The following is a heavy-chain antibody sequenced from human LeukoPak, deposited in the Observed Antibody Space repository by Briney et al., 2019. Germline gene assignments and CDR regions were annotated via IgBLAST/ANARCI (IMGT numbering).Heavy chain of an antibody. CDR2: ISSSGSYI. CDR1: AFTFSSYS. Sequence: PGGSLRLSCAASAFTFSSYSMNWVRQAPGKGLEWVSSISSSGSYIYYADSVKGRFTISRDNSKNTLYLQMNSLRAEDTAVYYCAREISGSDAFDIWGQGTMVTVSS. V-gene: IGHV3-21*01. CDR3: AREISGSDAFDI. J-gene: IGHJ3*02. D-gene: IGHD2/OR15-2a*01.